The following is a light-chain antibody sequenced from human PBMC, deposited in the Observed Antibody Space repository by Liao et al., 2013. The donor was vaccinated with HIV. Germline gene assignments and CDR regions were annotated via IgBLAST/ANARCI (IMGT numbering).Light chain of an antibody. CDR1: KLGDEY. CDR3: QAWDSSTVV. Sequence: SYELTQPPSVSVSPGQTASITCSGDKLGDEYASWYQQKPGQSSVLVIYQDTRRPSGIPERFSGSRSGNTATLTISGTQTMDEADYYCQAWDSSTVVFGTGTKVTVL. V-gene: IGLV3-1*01. CDR2: QDT. J-gene: IGLJ1*01.